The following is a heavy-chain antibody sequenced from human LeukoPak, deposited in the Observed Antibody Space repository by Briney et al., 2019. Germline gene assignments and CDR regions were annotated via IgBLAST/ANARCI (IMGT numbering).Heavy chain of an antibody. J-gene: IGHJ5*02. Sequence: ASVKVSCKASGYTFTSYGISWVRQAPGQGLEWMGWISAYNGNTNYAQKLQGRVTMTTDTSTSTAYMELSRLRSDDTAVYYCARIAARPGFGDWFDPWGQGTLVTVSS. CDR3: ARIAARPGFGDWFDP. D-gene: IGHD6-6*01. CDR1: GYTFTSYG. CDR2: ISAYNGNT. V-gene: IGHV1-18*01.